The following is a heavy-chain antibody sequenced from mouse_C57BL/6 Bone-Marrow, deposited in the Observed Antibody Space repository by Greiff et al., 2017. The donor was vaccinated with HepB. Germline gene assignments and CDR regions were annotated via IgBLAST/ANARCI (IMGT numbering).Heavy chain of an antibody. J-gene: IGHJ2*01. V-gene: IGHV8-12*01. CDR1: GFSLSTSGMG. CDR2: IYWDDDK. D-gene: IGHD3-3*01. CDR3: ARRALGTFDY. Sequence: QVTLKVSGPGLLQSSQSLSLTCSFSGFSLSTSGMGVSWIRQPSGQGLEWLAHIYWDDDKRYNPSLKSRPTISKDTSRTQIFLKITSVDTAATATYDCARRALGTFDYWGQGTTLTVSS.